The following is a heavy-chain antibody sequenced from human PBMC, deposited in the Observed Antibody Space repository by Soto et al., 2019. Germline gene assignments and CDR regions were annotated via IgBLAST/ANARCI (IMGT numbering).Heavy chain of an antibody. V-gene: IGHV1-2*04. CDR2: MNPNSGGT. CDR3: ARAGQDIVLVPAAMEATRTSNWSDP. Sequence: ASVKVSCKASGYTFTSYDINWVRQATGQGLEWMGWMNPNSGGTNYAQKFQGWVTMTRDTSISTAYMELSRLRSDDTAVYYCARAGQDIVLVPAAMEATRTSNWSDPWGQGTLVTVSS. J-gene: IGHJ5*02. CDR1: GYTFTSYD. D-gene: IGHD2-2*01.